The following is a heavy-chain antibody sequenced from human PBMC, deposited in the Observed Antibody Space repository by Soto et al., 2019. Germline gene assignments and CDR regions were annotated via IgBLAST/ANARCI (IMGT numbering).Heavy chain of an antibody. CDR2: ISYDGSKK. J-gene: IGHJ6*02. CDR3: AKVSGGPRNYGMDV. D-gene: IGHD2-15*01. V-gene: IGHV3-30*18. CDR1: GFTFSSYG. Sequence: QVQLVESGGGVVQPGRSLRLSCAASGFTFSSYGMHWVRQAPGKGLEWVAVISYDGSKKYYADSVKGQFTISRDNSKNTLYLQMNSLRAEDTAVYYCAKVSGGPRNYGMDVWGQGTTVIVSS.